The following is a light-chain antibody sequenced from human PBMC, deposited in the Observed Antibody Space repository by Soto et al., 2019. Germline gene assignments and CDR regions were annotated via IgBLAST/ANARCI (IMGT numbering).Light chain of an antibody. J-gene: IGKJ4*01. CDR1: QSVGTY. V-gene: IGKV3-11*01. CDR3: QQGSNWPPLT. CDR2: EAS. Sequence: EIVLAQSPVNLSLSPGETATLSCRASQSVGTYLAWYQLKSGQAPRLLMYEASKRATGIPARFSGRGSGTDFTLTISSLEPEDFALYYCQQGSNWPPLTFGGGTKVEIK.